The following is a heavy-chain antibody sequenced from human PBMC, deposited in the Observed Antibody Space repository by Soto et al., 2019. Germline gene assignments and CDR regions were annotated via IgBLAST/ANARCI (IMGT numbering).Heavy chain of an antibody. D-gene: IGHD6-13*01. Sequence: GGSLRLSCAASGFTFSSYDMHWVRQATGKGLEWVSAIGTAGDTYYPGSVKGRFTISRENAKNSLYLQMNSLRAEDTAVYYCAREARSSWYEELYYYGMDVWGQGTTVTVSS. V-gene: IGHV3-13*01. CDR3: AREARSSWYEELYYYGMDV. CDR1: GFTFSSYD. J-gene: IGHJ6*02. CDR2: IGTAGDT.